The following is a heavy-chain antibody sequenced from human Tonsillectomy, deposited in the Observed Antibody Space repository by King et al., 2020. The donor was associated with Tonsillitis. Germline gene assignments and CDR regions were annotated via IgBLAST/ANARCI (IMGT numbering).Heavy chain of an antibody. V-gene: IGHV3-48*01. D-gene: IGHD3-16*01. CDR3: ARYARSYVDH. Sequence: VQLVESGGGLVQPGGSLRLSCAASGFTFSNYSMNWVRQAPGKGLEWVSYIRSSSSTIYYADSVKGRFTISRDNAKNSLYLQMNSVTAEDTAVYYCARYARSYVDHWGQGTLVTVSS. CDR2: IRSSSSTI. J-gene: IGHJ4*02. CDR1: GFTFSNYS.